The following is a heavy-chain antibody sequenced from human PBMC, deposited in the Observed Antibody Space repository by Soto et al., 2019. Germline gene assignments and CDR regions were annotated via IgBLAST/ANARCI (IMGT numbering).Heavy chain of an antibody. J-gene: IGHJ5*02. D-gene: IGHD1-7*01. CDR3: ARHGHNWNYEYWFDP. V-gene: IGHV5-51*01. CDR2: IYPGDSDT. CDR1: GYSFTSYW. Sequence: PGESLKISCKGSGYSFTSYWIGWVRQMPGKGLEWMGIIYPGDSDTRYSPSFQGQVTISADKSISTAYLQWSSLKASDTAMYYCARHGHNWNYEYWFDPWGQGTLVTVSS.